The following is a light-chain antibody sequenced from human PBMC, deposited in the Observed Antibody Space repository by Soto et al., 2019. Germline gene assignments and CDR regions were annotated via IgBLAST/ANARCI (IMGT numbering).Light chain of an antibody. V-gene: IGKV1-5*03. CDR3: QHYNSYSEA. J-gene: IGKJ1*01. CDR1: QTISSS. CDR2: KAS. Sequence: DIQMTQSPSTLSGSVGYRFTITCRASQTISSSLAWYQQKPGKAPKLLIYKASTLKSGVPSRFRGSGSGTEFTLTISSLQPDDFATYYCQHYNSYSEAFGQGTKVDIK.